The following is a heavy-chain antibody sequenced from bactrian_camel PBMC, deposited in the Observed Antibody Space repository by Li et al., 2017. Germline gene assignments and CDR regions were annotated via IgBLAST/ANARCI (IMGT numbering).Heavy chain of an antibody. CDR1: GNTLTSGC. V-gene: IGHV3S53*01. CDR3: ALDVSFSSDRCTRMDDKNYNY. D-gene: IGHD2*01. J-gene: IGHJ4*01. Sequence: HVQLVESRGGSVRTGGSLRLSCAASGNTLTSGCMAWFRQVPGKERERVARIDSDRSITYADSVKGRFTISQDSAKNTVYLQMNSLKPEDTGTYYCALDVSFSSDRCTRMDDKNYNYWGQGTQVTVS. CDR2: IDSDRSI.